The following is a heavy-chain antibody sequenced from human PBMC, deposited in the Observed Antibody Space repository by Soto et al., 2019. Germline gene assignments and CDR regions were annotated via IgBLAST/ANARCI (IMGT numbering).Heavy chain of an antibody. J-gene: IGHJ5*02. V-gene: IGHV3-49*03. Sequence: SLRLSCTASGFTFGDYAMSWFRQAPGKGLEWVGFIRSKAYGGTTEYAASVKGRFTISRDDSKSIAYLQMNSLKTEDTAVYYCTRDHYCSSTSCYKDSRFDPWGQGTLGTVSS. CDR1: GFTFGDYA. D-gene: IGHD2-2*02. CDR2: IRSKAYGGTT. CDR3: TRDHYCSSTSCYKDSRFDP.